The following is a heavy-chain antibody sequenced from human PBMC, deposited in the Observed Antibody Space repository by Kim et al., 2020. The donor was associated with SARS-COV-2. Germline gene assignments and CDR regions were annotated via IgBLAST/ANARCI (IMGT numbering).Heavy chain of an antibody. V-gene: IGHV3-30-3*01. CDR1: GFTFSSYA. Sequence: GGSLRLSCAASGFTFSSYAMHWVRQAPGKGLEWVAVISYDGSNKYYADSVKGRFTISRDNSKNTLYLQMNSLRAEDTAVYYCARGIVATDDAFDIWGQGTMVTVSS. CDR3: ARGIVATDDAFDI. D-gene: IGHD5-12*01. J-gene: IGHJ3*02. CDR2: ISYDGSNK.